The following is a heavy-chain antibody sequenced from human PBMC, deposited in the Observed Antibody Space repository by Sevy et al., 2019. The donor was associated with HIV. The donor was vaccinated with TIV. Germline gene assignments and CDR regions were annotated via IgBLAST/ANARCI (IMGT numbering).Heavy chain of an antibody. Sequence: GGSLRLSCVASGFSFRFSSYAVSWVRQTPGKGIEWVSGISTGGGSTYYADSVKGRFSISRDNSKNTLLLQMNSLRAEDTAVYYCGIDPNGDYVGAFDMWGQGTMVTVSS. D-gene: IGHD4-17*01. CDR2: ISTGGGST. CDR1: GFSFRFSSYA. V-gene: IGHV3-23*01. CDR3: GIDPNGDYVGAFDM. J-gene: IGHJ3*02.